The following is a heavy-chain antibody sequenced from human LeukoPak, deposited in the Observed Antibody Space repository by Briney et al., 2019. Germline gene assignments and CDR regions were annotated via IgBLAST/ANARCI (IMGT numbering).Heavy chain of an antibody. J-gene: IGHJ4*02. Sequence: GASVTVSCKASGYTFTGNYMHWVRQTPGQGLEWMGWINPNSGGTNYAQKFQGRVTMTRDTSISTAYMELSRLRSDDTAVYYCARQSSGGYGLGYWGQGTLVTVSS. V-gene: IGHV1-2*02. CDR2: INPNSGGT. CDR1: GYTFTGNY. D-gene: IGHD5-12*01. CDR3: ARQSSGGYGLGY.